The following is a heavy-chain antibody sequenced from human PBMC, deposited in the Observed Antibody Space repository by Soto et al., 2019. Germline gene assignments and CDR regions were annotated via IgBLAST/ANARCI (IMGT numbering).Heavy chain of an antibody. J-gene: IGHJ4*02. D-gene: IGHD2-8*01. V-gene: IGHV1-69*02. CDR3: XXXKYGAGRVGVYD. CDR1: GDTSTIYT. Sequence: QVQLVQSGAEVKKPGSSLKVSCETSGDTSTIYTITWVRQAPGQGLQWMGRIVPTLRLTNYAQEFEARLTITADTSTITAHMELSSLXSXXXXXXXXXXXKYGAGRVGVYDWGQGTTVTVSS. CDR2: IVPTLRLT.